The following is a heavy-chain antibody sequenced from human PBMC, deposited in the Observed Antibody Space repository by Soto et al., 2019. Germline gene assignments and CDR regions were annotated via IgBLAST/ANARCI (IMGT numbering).Heavy chain of an antibody. CDR2: ISNRGDT. Sequence: EVQLVESGGGLVQPGGSLRLSCTASGFIVSDTYVNWVRQAPGKGLEWVSVISNRGDTHYADSVRGRFSLSRDISDNTLHLHMNNLRVEDTAVYYCAREPRYCRCGSCSITGDAYDIWGQGTMVTVSS. CDR3: AREPRYCRCGSCSITGDAYDI. V-gene: IGHV3-66*01. D-gene: IGHD2-15*01. CDR1: GFIVSDTY. J-gene: IGHJ3*02.